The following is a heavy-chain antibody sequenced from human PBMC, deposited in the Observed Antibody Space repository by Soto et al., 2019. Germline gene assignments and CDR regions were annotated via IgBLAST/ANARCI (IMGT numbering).Heavy chain of an antibody. CDR2: ISWNSGSM. CDR1: GFTFEDYV. J-gene: IGHJ6*02. CDR3: AKGVGSYHYYGMDV. V-gene: IGHV3-9*01. Sequence: EVQLVESGGGLVQPGRSRRLSCAASGFTFEDYVMYWVRQAPGKGLEWVSGISWNSGSMDYADSVKGRFTISRDNAKNSLYLQMNSLRAEDTALYYCAKGVGSYHYYGMDVWGQGTTVTVSS. D-gene: IGHD3-10*01.